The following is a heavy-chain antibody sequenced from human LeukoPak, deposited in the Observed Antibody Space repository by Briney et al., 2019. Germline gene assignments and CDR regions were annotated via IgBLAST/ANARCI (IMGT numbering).Heavy chain of an antibody. V-gene: IGHV3-15*01. D-gene: IGHD1-26*01. J-gene: IGHJ6*02. Sequence: NPGGSLRLSCAASGFTFSNAWMTWVRQAPGKGLEWVGRIKRNADGGTTDYAAPVQGRFSISRDNSKNTLYLQMNSLRAEDTAVYYCARGNSGSHYVEYYYGMDVWGQGTTVTVSS. CDR1: GFTFSNAW. CDR2: IKRNADGGTT. CDR3: ARGNSGSHYVEYYYGMDV.